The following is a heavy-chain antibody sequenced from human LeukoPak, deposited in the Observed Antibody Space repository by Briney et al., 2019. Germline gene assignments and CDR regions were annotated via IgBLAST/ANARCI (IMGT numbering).Heavy chain of an antibody. Sequence: GGSLRLSCAASGFTFDDYAMHWVRQAPGKGLEWVSLISWDGGSTYYADSVKGRFTISRDNSKNSLYLQMNSLRAEDTALYYCAKGLARTYYYDSSGYYAVAPPDYWGQGTLVTVSS. CDR2: ISWDGGST. V-gene: IGHV3-43D*03. CDR3: AKGLARTYYYDSSGYYAVAPPDY. D-gene: IGHD3-22*01. J-gene: IGHJ4*02. CDR1: GFTFDDYA.